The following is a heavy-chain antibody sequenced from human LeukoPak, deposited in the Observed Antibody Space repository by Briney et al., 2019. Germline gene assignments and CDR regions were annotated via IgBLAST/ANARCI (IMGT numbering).Heavy chain of an antibody. CDR1: GYTFSSYG. CDR2: ISAYGHT. CDR3: ARVTASGYLGFDF. D-gene: IGHD3-3*01. J-gene: IGHJ4*02. V-gene: IGHV1-18*01. Sequence: ASVTVSCKTSGYTFSSYGITWVRHAPGQGLEWMGWISAYGHTKLARNLQARVTVTIDTSTTTAYMELRSLSSDDTAVYFCARVTASGYLGFDFWGQGTLITVSS.